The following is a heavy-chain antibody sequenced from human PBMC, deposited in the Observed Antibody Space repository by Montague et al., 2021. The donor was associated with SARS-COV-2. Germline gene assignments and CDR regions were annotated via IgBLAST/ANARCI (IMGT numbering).Heavy chain of an antibody. D-gene: IGHD6-6*01. CDR3: ASSNFFAY. J-gene: IGHJ4*02. CDR2: IDPAGGAT. CDR1: GFPFSKFG. V-gene: IGHV3-23*01. Sequence: SLRLSCAASGFPFSKFGMNLVRQAPGKGLEWVSTIDPAGGATYYADSVRGRFAISRDNSKNILSLQMDSLTADDTAVYYCASSNFFAYWGQGTLITVSS.